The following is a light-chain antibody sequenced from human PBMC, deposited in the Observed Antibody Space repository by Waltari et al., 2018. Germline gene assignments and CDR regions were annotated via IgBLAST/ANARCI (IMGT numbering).Light chain of an antibody. CDR1: SSDVGSFNL. Sequence: QSALTQPASVSGSPGQSITISCTGTSSDVGSFNLVSWYELPPGKAPKLLISVVNKRPSGVSNRFFGSKSGITASLTISGLQTGDEADYYCCSYAGSTSYVVFGGGTKLTVL. V-gene: IGLV2-23*02. CDR3: CSYAGSTSYVV. CDR2: VVN. J-gene: IGLJ2*01.